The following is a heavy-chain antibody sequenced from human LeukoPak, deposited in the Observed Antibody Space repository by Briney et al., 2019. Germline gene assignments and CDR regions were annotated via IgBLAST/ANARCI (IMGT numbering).Heavy chain of an antibody. CDR2: INTNTGNP. Sequence: AASVKVSCKASGYTFTSYAMNWVRQAPGQGLEWMGWINTNTGNPPYAQDFTGRFVFSLDTSVTTAYLQISSLKAEDTAVYYCARDLADDYVWGTYRSHPPGYWGQGTLVTVSS. CDR1: GYTFTSYA. V-gene: IGHV7-4-1*02. J-gene: IGHJ4*02. CDR3: ARDLADDYVWGTYRSHPPGY. D-gene: IGHD3-16*02.